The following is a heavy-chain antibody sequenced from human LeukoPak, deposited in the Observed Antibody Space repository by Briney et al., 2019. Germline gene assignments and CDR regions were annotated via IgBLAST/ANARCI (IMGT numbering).Heavy chain of an antibody. J-gene: IGHJ4*02. Sequence: ASVKVSCKASGYTFTGYYMHWVRQAPGQGLEWMGWINPNSGGTNYAQKFQGRVTMTRDTSISTAYMELSRLRSDDTAVYFCARNEREWELRDFDYWGQGTLVTVSS. CDR1: GYTFTGYY. D-gene: IGHD1-26*01. CDR3: ARNEREWELRDFDY. V-gene: IGHV1-2*02. CDR2: INPNSGGT.